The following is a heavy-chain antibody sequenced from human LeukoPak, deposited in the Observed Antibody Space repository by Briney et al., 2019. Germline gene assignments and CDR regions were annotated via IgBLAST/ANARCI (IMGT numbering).Heavy chain of an antibody. J-gene: IGHJ4*02. CDR3: AKERAAAEVY. Sequence: QSGGSLRLSCAASGFTFDDYAMHWVRQAPGKGLEWVSGISWNSGSIGYADSVKGRFTISRDNAKNSLYLQMNSLRAEDTALYYCAKERAAAEVYWGQGTLVTVSS. V-gene: IGHV3-9*01. D-gene: IGHD6-13*01. CDR1: GFTFDDYA. CDR2: ISWNSGSI.